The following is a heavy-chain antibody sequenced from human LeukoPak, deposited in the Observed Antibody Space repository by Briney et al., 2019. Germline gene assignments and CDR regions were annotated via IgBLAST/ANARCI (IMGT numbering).Heavy chain of an antibody. CDR2: IIPILGIA. CDR3: ARELGGYSGYDYRFYFDY. D-gene: IGHD5-12*01. CDR1: GGTFSSYA. V-gene: IGHV1-69*04. J-gene: IGHJ4*02. Sequence: GASVKVSCKASGGTFSSYAISWVRQAPGQGLEWMGRIIPILGIANYAQKFQGRVTITADKSTSTAYMGLSSLRSEDTAVYYCARELGGYSGYDYRFYFDYWGQGTLVTVSS.